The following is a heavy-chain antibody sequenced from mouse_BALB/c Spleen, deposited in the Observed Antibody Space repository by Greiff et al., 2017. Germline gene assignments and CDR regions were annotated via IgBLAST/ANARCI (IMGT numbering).Heavy chain of an antibody. Sequence: EVQLVESGGGLVKPGGSLKLSCAASGFAFSSYDMSWVRQTPEKRLEWVAYISSGGGSTYYPDTVKGRFTISRDNAKNTLYLQMSSLKSEDTAMYYCARHVATRGGAMDYWGQGTSVTVSS. CDR3: ARHVATRGGAMDY. J-gene: IGHJ4*01. CDR1: GFAFSSYD. CDR2: ISSGGGST. V-gene: IGHV5-12-1*01.